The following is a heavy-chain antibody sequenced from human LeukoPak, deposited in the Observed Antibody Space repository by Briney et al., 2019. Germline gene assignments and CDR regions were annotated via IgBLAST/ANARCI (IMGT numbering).Heavy chain of an antibody. CDR3: ARSLSSYYDSSGYYHRESKFDY. Sequence: SETLSLTCAVYGGSFSGYYGSWVRQPPGKGLEWIGEINHSGTTSYNPSLKSRVTMSVDTSKNQISLKLTSVTAADTAVYYCARSLSSYYDSSGYYHRESKFDYWGQGTLVTVSS. V-gene: IGHV4-34*01. CDR2: INHSGTT. J-gene: IGHJ4*02. CDR1: GGSFSGYY. D-gene: IGHD3-22*01.